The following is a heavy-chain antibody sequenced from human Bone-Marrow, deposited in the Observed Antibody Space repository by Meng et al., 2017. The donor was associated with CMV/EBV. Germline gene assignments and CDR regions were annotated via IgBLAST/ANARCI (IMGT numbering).Heavy chain of an antibody. CDR3: ARDRIVGATLDY. Sequence: SETLSLTCTVSGGSISSSSYYWGWIRQPPGKGLEWIGSIYYSGSTYYNPSLKSRVTISVDTSKNQFSLKPSSVTAADTAVYYCARDRIVGATLDYWGQGTLVTVSS. CDR1: GGSISSSSYY. CDR2: IYYSGST. V-gene: IGHV4-39*07. J-gene: IGHJ4*02. D-gene: IGHD1-26*01.